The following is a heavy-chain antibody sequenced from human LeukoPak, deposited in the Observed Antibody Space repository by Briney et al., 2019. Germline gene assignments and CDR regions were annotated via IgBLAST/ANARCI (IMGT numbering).Heavy chain of an antibody. CDR2: ISSSSSYI. Sequence: GGSLRLSCASSGLTFNYYRMNWGRQAPGKGLEWVSSISSSSSYIYYADSVKDRFTISRDNAKNSLYLQINSLKAEDTALYYCERVSEAFAGSDFWGRGTRVTVSS. D-gene: IGHD3-10*01. CDR1: GLTFNYYR. V-gene: IGHV3-21*01. CDR3: ERVSEAFAGSDF. J-gene: IGHJ4*02.